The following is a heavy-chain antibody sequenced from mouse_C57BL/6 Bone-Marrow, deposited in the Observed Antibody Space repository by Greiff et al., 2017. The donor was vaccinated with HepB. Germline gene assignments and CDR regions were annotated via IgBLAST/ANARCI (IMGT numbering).Heavy chain of an antibody. V-gene: IGHV5-6*02. CDR2: ISSGGSYT. CDR3: ASHYYGSSDGPWFAY. D-gene: IGHD1-1*01. CDR1: GFTFSSYG. Sequence: DVKLVESGGDLVKPGGSLKLSCAASGFTFSSYGMSWVRQTPDKRLEWVATISSGGSYTYYPDSVKGRFTISSDNAKNTLYLQMSSLKSEDTAMYYCASHYYGSSDGPWFAYWGQGTLVTVSA. J-gene: IGHJ3*01.